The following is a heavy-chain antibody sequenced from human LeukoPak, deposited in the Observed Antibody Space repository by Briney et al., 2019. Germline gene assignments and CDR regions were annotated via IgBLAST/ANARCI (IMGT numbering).Heavy chain of an antibody. V-gene: IGHV3-23*01. CDR1: EFTFSSYA. CDR2: ISGSGGST. D-gene: IGHD6-13*01. Sequence: GGSPRLSCAASEFTFSSYAMSWVRQAPGKGLDWVSAISGSGGSTYYAESGKGRFTISRDNSKNTLYLQMNSLRAEDTAVYYCAKDMGAAGTFGAFDIWGQGTMVTVSS. J-gene: IGHJ3*02. CDR3: AKDMGAAGTFGAFDI.